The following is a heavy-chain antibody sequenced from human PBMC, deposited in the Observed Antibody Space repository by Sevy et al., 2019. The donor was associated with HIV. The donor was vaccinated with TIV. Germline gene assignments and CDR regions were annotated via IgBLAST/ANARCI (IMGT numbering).Heavy chain of an antibody. CDR3: ARILSVGSTGFDS. D-gene: IGHD1-26*01. Sequence: SGPTLVNPTQTLTLTCTFSGFSLSSLGLCVSWIRQPPGKALEWLALIDWDDNKYYTTSLKTRLAISKDTSKNHVVLTMTNTDPVATAAYYCARILSVGSTGFDSWGPGTLVTVSS. V-gene: IGHV2-70*01. CDR1: GFSLSSLGLC. J-gene: IGHJ4*02. CDR2: IDWDDNK.